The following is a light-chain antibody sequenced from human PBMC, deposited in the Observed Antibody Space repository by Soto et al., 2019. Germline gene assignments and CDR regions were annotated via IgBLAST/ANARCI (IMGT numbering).Light chain of an antibody. Sequence: EIVLTQSPGTLSLSPGERATLSCRASQSVSSSYLAWYQQKPGRAPRLLIYGASSRATGIPDRFSGSGSGTDFTLTISRLEPEDFAEYYCQQYGSSPSTCGQGTKVDIK. V-gene: IGKV3-20*01. CDR1: QSVSSSY. CDR3: QQYGSSPST. J-gene: IGKJ1*01. CDR2: GAS.